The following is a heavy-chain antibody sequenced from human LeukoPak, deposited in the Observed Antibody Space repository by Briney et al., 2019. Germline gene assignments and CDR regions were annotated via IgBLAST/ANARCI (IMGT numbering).Heavy chain of an antibody. CDR1: GFTFSSYG. D-gene: IGHD6-13*01. J-gene: IGHJ4*02. CDR2: ISGSGGST. Sequence: PGGSLRLSCAASGFTFSSYGMSWVRQAPGKGLEWVSAISGSGGSTYYADSVKGRFTISRDNSKNTLYLQMNSLRAEDTAVYYCARSSWLGIDYWGQGTLVTVSS. CDR3: ARSSWLGIDY. V-gene: IGHV3-23*01.